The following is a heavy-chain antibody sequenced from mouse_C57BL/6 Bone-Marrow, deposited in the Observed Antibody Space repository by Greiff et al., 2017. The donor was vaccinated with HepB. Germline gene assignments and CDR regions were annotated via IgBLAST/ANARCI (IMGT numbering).Heavy chain of an antibody. J-gene: IGHJ1*03. CDR2: INYDGSST. Sequence: DVQLQESEGGLVQPGSSMKLSCTASGFTFSDYYMAWVRQVPEKGLEWVANINYDGSSTYYLDSLKSRFIISRDNAKNILYLQMSSLKSEDTATYYCARWGYGSSNWYFDVWGTGTTVTVSS. CDR1: GFTFSDYY. CDR3: ARWGYGSSNWYFDV. D-gene: IGHD1-1*01. V-gene: IGHV5-16*01.